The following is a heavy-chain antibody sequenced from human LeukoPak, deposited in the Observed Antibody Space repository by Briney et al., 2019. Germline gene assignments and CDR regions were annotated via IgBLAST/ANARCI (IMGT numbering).Heavy chain of an antibody. CDR2: FDPEDGET. CDR1: GYTLTELS. Sequence: GASVKVSCKVSGYTLTELSMHWVRQAPGKGLEWMGGFDPEDGETIYAQKFQGRVTMTEDTSTDTAYMELSSVTAADTAVYYCARGRGYCSGGSCYYYYYYYMDVWGKGTTVTVSS. J-gene: IGHJ6*03. CDR3: ARGRGYCSGGSCYYYYYYYMDV. D-gene: IGHD2-15*01. V-gene: IGHV1-24*01.